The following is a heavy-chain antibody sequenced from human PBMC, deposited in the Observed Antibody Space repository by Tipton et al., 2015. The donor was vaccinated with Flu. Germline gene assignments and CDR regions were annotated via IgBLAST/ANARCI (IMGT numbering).Heavy chain of an antibody. CDR1: GITLSTFA. CDR3: ARVIPEFVAGLSY. Sequence: SLRLSCATSGITLSTFAMSWVRQAPGKGLEWVSAIGGGGATTYFADSVKGRFTISRDNIRNTLYLQMNSLRAEDTAIYYCARVIPEFVAGLSYWGQGTLVSVSS. D-gene: IGHD6-19*01. V-gene: IGHV3-23*01. CDR2: IGGGGATT. J-gene: IGHJ4*02.